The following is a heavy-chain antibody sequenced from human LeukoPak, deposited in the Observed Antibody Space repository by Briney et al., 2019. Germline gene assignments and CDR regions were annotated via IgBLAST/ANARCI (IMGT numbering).Heavy chain of an antibody. D-gene: IGHD2-21*01. CDR3: VRVGSAYGDPLEFDL. V-gene: IGHV1-18*01. J-gene: IGHJ5*02. CDR2: ISGYSGKT. Sequence: VASVKVSCKASVYSFNKVGISWVRQAPGQGLEWMGWISGYSGKTDSAQKLQDRVTMTTDHSPGTAYLELRSLRSDDTAVYFCVRVGSAYGDPLEFDLWGQGTLVTVSA. CDR1: VYSFNKVG.